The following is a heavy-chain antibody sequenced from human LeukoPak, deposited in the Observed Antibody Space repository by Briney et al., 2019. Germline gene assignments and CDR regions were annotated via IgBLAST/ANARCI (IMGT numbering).Heavy chain of an antibody. CDR3: ARRAAAGTIDY. J-gene: IGHJ4*02. CDR2: IYTSGST. Sequence: PSETLSLTCTVSGGSISSGSYYWSWIRQPAGKGLEWIGRIYTSGSTNFNPSLKSRVTISVDTSKNQFSLKLTSVTAADAAVYYCARRAAAGTIDYWGQGTLVTVSS. D-gene: IGHD6-13*01. CDR1: GGSISSGSYY. V-gene: IGHV4-61*02.